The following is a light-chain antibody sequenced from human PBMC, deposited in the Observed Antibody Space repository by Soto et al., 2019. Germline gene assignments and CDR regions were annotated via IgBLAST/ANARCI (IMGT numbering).Light chain of an antibody. CDR1: QSTSTW. J-gene: IGKJ1*01. V-gene: IGKV1-5*03. CDR3: QQYGRYRT. CDR2: KAS. Sequence: DIQMTQSPSTLSASVGDRVTITCRASQSTSTWLAWYQHKPGKAPNLLIYKASSLESGVPSRFSGSGSGTEFTLTISSLQPDDVATYYCQQYGRYRTFSQGTKVEIK.